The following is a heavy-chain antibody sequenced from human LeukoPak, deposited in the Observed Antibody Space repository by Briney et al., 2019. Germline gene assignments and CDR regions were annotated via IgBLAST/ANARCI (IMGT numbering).Heavy chain of an antibody. CDR2: IYSGGST. V-gene: IGHV3-53*01. Sequence: GGSLRLSCAASGFTVSSNYMSWVRQTPGKGLEWVSVIYSGGSTYYADSVKGRFTISRDNSKNTLYLQMNSLRAEDTAVYYCAKDAEDIVVVPAAVRYDYWGQGTLVTVSS. CDR1: GFTVSSNY. D-gene: IGHD2-2*01. J-gene: IGHJ4*02. CDR3: AKDAEDIVVVPAAVRYDY.